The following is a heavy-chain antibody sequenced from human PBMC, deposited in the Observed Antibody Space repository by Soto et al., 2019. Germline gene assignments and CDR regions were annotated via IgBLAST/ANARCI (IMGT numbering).Heavy chain of an antibody. CDR1: GFTFSSYG. V-gene: IGHV3-30*18. CDR2: ISYDGSNK. CDR3: AKEALGYCTNGVCKRSYYYYYYMDV. J-gene: IGHJ6*03. Sequence: QVQLVESGGGVVQPGRSLRLSCAASGFTFSSYGMHWVRQAPGKGLEWVAVISYDGSNKYYADSVKGRFTISRDNSKNKLYLQMNSLRAEDTAVYYCAKEALGYCTNGVCKRSYYYYYYMDVWGKGTTVTVSS. D-gene: IGHD2-8*01.